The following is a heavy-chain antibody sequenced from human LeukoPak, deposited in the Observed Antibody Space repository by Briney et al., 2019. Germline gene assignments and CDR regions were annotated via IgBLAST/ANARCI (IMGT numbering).Heavy chain of an antibody. D-gene: IGHD6-19*01. CDR1: GFTFSTSW. Sequence: PGGSLRLSCAASGFTFSTSWMIWVRQAPGKGLEWAANIKEDGSEKYYVDSVKGRFTISRDNAKNSLYLQTNSLRAEDTAVYYCASGYYSGWYIPYYWGQGTLVTVSS. CDR3: ASGYYSGWYIPYY. CDR2: IKEDGSEK. V-gene: IGHV3-7*01. J-gene: IGHJ4*02.